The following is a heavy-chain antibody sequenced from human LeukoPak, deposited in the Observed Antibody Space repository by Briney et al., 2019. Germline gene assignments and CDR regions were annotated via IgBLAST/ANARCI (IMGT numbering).Heavy chain of an antibody. D-gene: IGHD2-2*02. CDR3: AKDRAASVVVVPAAIGSVFDY. J-gene: IGHJ4*02. Sequence: GGSLRLSCAGSGFTFSYYGMHWVRHAPGKGLEWVAFIRFDGSSKYYADSVKGRFTISRDNSKNTLYLQMNSLRAEDTAVYYCAKDRAASVVVVPAAIGSVFDYRGLGTLVTVSS. CDR2: IRFDGSSK. CDR1: GFTFSYYG. V-gene: IGHV3-30*02.